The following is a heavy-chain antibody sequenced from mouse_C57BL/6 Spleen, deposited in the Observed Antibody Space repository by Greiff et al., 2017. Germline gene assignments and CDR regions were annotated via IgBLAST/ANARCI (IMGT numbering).Heavy chain of an antibody. Sequence: VQLQQSGAELMKPGASVKLSCKATGYTFTGYWIEWVKQRPGHGLEWIGEILPGSGSTNYNEKFKGKATFTADTSSNTAYMQLSSLTTEDSAIYYCARFTTVVATDYYAMDYWGQGTSVTVSS. CDR1: GYTFTGYW. D-gene: IGHD1-1*01. V-gene: IGHV1-9*01. CDR3: ARFTTVVATDYYAMDY. J-gene: IGHJ4*01. CDR2: ILPGSGST.